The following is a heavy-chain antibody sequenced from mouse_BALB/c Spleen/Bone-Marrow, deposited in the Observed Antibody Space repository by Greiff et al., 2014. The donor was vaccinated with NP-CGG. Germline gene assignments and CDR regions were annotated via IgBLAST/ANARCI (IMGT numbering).Heavy chain of an antibody. V-gene: IGHV1-9*01. CDR2: ILPGSGST. CDR1: GYTFSSYW. J-gene: IGHJ3*01. D-gene: IGHD2-1*01. CDR3: ARNGNYPAWFAY. Sequence: QVQLQQSGAELMKPGASVKISCKATGYTFSSYWIEWVKQRPGHGLEWIGEILPGSGSTNYNKKFKGKATFTADTSSNTAYMQLSSLTSEDSAVYSCARNGNYPAWFAYWGQGTLVTVSA.